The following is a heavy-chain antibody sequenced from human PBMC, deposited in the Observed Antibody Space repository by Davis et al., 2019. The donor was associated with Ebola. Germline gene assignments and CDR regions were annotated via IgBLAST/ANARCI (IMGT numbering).Heavy chain of an antibody. J-gene: IGHJ4*02. D-gene: IGHD3-22*01. Sequence: ASVKVSCKASGYIFASYAMHWVRQAPGQRLEWMGWINAGNGDTKYSQKFRDRVTITRDTSTSTVYMELSSLRSEDTAVYYCARDPDSFDYWGQGTLVTVSS. CDR3: ARDPDSFDY. V-gene: IGHV1-3*01. CDR1: GYIFASYA. CDR2: INAGNGDT.